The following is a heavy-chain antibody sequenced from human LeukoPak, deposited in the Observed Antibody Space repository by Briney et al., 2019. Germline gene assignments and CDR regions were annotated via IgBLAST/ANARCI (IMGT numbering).Heavy chain of an antibody. D-gene: IGHD7-27*01. J-gene: IGHJ4*02. Sequence: GGSLRLSCEGSGFTFSNAWINWVRQAPGKGLEWVGRIRSKTDGGTTDYAAPVKGRFTISRDDSKNTVFLQMSSLKTEDTAVYYCMDGDLNASWDYWGQGTLVTVSS. CDR1: GFTFSNAW. V-gene: IGHV3-15*01. CDR3: MDGDLNASWDY. CDR2: IRSKTDGGTT.